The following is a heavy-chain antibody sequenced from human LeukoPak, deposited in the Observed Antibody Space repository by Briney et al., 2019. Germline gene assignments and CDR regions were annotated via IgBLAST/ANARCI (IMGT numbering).Heavy chain of an antibody. Sequence: GGSLRLSCAASTFTFSSFSMNWVRQAPGKGLEWVSSISTSSGYIYYADSVKGRFTISRDNAKSPLYLQMNSLRAEDTAVYYCARGSKPYGMDVWGQGTTVTVSS. J-gene: IGHJ6*02. CDR2: ISTSSGYI. CDR1: TFTFSSFS. V-gene: IGHV3-21*01. CDR3: ARGSKPYGMDV.